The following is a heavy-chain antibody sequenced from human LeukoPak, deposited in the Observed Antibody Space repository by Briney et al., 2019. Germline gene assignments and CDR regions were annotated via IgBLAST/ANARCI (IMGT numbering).Heavy chain of an antibody. Sequence: GGSLRLSCAASGFTFTRQTMSWVRQAPGKGLEWVASMKEDGSVINYVDSVKGRFTISRDNAKNSLFLQMNSLRAEDTAVYYCAKDGGLWVSAHWGDSWGRGTLVTVSS. J-gene: IGHJ4*02. CDR2: MKEDGSVI. V-gene: IGHV3-7*03. CDR3: AKDGGLWVSAHWGDS. CDR1: GFTFTRQT. D-gene: IGHD7-27*01.